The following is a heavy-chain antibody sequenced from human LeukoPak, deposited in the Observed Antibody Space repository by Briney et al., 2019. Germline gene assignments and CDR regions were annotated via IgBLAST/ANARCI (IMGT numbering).Heavy chain of an antibody. D-gene: IGHD1-14*01. J-gene: IGHJ4*02. Sequence: GGSLRLSCTASGLTFSTSGFNWVRQAPRKGLEWVASIGPTGSDRYHADSIKGRFTISRDNANNFLYLQMNSLRAEDTAVYYCATETNGRHYDYWGQGTLLTVSS. V-gene: IGHV3-21*06. CDR3: ATETNGRHYDY. CDR2: IGPTGSDR. CDR1: GLTFSTSG.